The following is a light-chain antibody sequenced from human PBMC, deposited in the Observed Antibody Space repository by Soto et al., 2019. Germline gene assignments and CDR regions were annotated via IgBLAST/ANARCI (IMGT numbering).Light chain of an antibody. Sequence: QSVLTQPPSVSAAPGQTVTVSCSGNSSNIGNSYVSWYQQFPGTAPRLLIYEVTIRPSGVSNRFSGSKSGNTASLTISGLQAEDEADYYCSSYTTSAPYVFGSGTKVTVL. CDR1: SSNIGNSY. V-gene: IGLV2-14*01. CDR3: SSYTTSAPYV. J-gene: IGLJ1*01. CDR2: EVT.